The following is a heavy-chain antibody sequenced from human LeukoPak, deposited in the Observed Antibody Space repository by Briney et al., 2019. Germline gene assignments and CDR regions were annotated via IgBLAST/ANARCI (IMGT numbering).Heavy chain of an antibody. CDR3: AKRYGTTVTMDVHFSY. Sequence: PGGSLRLSCAASGFTFDDYGMSWVRQAPGKGLEWVSGINWNGGSTGYADSVKGRFTISRDNSKNTLYLQMNSLRAEDTAVYYCAKRYGTTVTMDVHFSYWGQGTLVTVSS. CDR2: INWNGGST. CDR1: GFTFDDYG. V-gene: IGHV3-20*04. J-gene: IGHJ4*02. D-gene: IGHD4-17*01.